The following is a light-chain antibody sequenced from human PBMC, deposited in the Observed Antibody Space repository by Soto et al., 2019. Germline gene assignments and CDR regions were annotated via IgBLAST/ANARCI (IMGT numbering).Light chain of an antibody. CDR2: AAS. CDR3: QQTYSNPRT. V-gene: IGKV1-39*01. Sequence: DIQMTQSPSSLSASVGDRVTITCRASQSIRTYLNWYQQKPGKAPKFLIYAASTLQSGVPSRFSGSGSGTDFTLTINSLQPEDFATYYCQQTYSNPRTFGQGTKVEIK. J-gene: IGKJ1*01. CDR1: QSIRTY.